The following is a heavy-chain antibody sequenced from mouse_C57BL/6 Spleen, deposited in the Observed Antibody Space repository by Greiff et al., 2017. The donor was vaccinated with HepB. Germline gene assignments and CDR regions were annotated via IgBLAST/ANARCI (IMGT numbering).Heavy chain of an antibody. V-gene: IGHV14-4*01. Sequence: EVQLQQSGAELVRPGASVKLSCTASGFNIKDDYMHWVKQRPEQGLEWIGWIDPENGGTEYASKFQGKATIIADKSSNTAYLQLSSLTSEDPAVYYCTRMLLRYFDVWGTGTTVTVSS. J-gene: IGHJ1*03. CDR3: TRMLLRYFDV. CDR1: GFNIKDDY. D-gene: IGHD2-3*01. CDR2: IDPENGGT.